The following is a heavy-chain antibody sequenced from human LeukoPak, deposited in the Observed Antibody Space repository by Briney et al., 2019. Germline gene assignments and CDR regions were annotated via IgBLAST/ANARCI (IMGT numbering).Heavy chain of an antibody. CDR1: GGSISSSSYY. CDR2: IYYSGST. Sequence: PSETLSLTCTVSGGSISSSSYYWGWIRQPPGKGLEWIGSIYYSGSTYYNPSLKSRVTISVDTTKNQFSLKLSSVTAADTAVYYCASVGGYDFWSGYYAYYYYYMDVWGKGTTVTVSS. J-gene: IGHJ6*03. D-gene: IGHD3-3*01. CDR3: ASVGGYDFWSGYYAYYYYYMDV. V-gene: IGHV4-39*07.